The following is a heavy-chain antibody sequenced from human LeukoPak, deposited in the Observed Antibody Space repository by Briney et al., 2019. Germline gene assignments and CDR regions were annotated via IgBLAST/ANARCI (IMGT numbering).Heavy chain of an antibody. CDR3: ARGPRNYYYYYMDV. CDR2: IIPIFGTA. V-gene: IGHV1-69*06. J-gene: IGHJ6*03. CDR1: GYIFTDYY. Sequence: GASVKVSCKASGYIFTDYYMHWVRQAPGQGLEWMGGIIPIFGTANYAQKFQGRVTITADKSTSTAYMELSSLRSEDTAVYYCARGPRNYYYYYMDVWGKGTTVTVSS.